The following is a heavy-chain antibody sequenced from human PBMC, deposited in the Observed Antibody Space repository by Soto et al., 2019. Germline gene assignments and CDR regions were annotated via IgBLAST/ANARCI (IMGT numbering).Heavy chain of an antibody. CDR2: IRWSSGSI. V-gene: IGHV3-9*01. CDR1: GFTFDDYA. Sequence: EVQLVESGGGLVQPGRSLRLSCAASGFTFDDYAMHWVRQASGKGLEWVSGIRWSSGSIGYADSVKGRFTIYRDNAKNSLYLQMNSLRAEGTALYYFAKSACVDTGWFDPSGQGSLVTVSS. D-gene: IGHD5-18*01. J-gene: IGHJ5*02. CDR3: AKSACVDTGWFDP.